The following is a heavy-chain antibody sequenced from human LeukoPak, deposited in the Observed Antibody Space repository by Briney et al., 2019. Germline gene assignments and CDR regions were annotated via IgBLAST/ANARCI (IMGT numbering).Heavy chain of an antibody. Sequence: TGGSLRLSCAASGFTFKDYWMHWVRQVPGKGLVWVARIISDGSSASYADSVKGRFTTSRDNAKNTLYLQMNSPRAEDTAVYYCVRDSNYHPDCWGQGTLVTVSS. J-gene: IGHJ4*02. D-gene: IGHD4-11*01. V-gene: IGHV3-74*01. CDR3: VRDSNYHPDC. CDR1: GFTFKDYW. CDR2: IISDGSSA.